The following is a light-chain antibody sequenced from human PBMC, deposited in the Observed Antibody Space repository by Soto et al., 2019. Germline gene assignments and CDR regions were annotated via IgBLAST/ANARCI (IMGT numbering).Light chain of an antibody. J-gene: IGKJ1*01. V-gene: IGKV1-5*01. CDR1: QSISSW. Sequence: DIQMTQSPSTLSPSVGDRVTITCRASQSISSWLAWYQQKPGKAPKLLIYDASTLQSGVPSRFSGSGSGTEFTLTSSSLQPDDFATYYCQQYNTLWTVGQGTKVVI. CDR3: QQYNTLWT. CDR2: DAS.